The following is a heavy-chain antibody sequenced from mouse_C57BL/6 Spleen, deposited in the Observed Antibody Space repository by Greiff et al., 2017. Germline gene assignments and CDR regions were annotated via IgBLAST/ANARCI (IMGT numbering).Heavy chain of an antibody. CDR1: GFTFSSYA. J-gene: IGHJ2*01. Sequence: DVMLVESGGGLVKPGGSLKLSCAASGFTFSSYAMSWVRQTPEKRLEWVATISDGGSYTYYPDNVKGRFTISRDNAKNNLYLQMSHLKSEDTAMYYCARGGYYVDYWGQGTTLTVSS. CDR3: ARGGYYVDY. CDR2: ISDGGSYT. V-gene: IGHV5-4*03.